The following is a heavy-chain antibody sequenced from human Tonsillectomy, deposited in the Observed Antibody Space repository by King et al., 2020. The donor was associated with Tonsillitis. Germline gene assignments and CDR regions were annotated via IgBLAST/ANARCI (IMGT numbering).Heavy chain of an antibody. Sequence: VQLVESGGGLVQPGGSLRLSCAASGFTFSSYAMSWVRQAPGKGLEWVSGISGSGGSTYYADSVKGRFTISRDNSKNTLYLQMNSLGAEDTAVYYCAKVFGGYCGGDCMEYFQHWGQGTLVTVSS. V-gene: IGHV3-23*04. CDR3: AKVFGGYCGGDCMEYFQH. D-gene: IGHD2-21*02. CDR1: GFTFSSYA. J-gene: IGHJ1*01. CDR2: ISGSGGST.